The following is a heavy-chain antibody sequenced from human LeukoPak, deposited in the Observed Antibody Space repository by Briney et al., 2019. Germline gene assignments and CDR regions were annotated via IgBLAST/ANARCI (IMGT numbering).Heavy chain of an antibody. CDR3: VRDTKDY. D-gene: IGHD2-8*01. Sequence: PGGSLRLSCAASGFTVSSNYMTWVRQAPGKGLEWVSVTYSGGRTYYADSVKGRFTISRDNTKNSLYLQLSNLRADDTALYYCVRDTKDYWGQGTLVTVSS. V-gene: IGHV3-53*01. J-gene: IGHJ4*02. CDR1: GFTVSSNY. CDR2: TYSGGRT.